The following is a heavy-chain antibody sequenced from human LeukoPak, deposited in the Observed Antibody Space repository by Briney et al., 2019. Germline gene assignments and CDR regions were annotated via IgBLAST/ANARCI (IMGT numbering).Heavy chain of an antibody. V-gene: IGHV1-69*05. CDR3: ARTVQQWLPPDY. J-gene: IGHJ4*02. Sequence: SVKVSCKASGGTFSSYAISWVRQAPGQGLEWMGGIIPIFGTVNYAQKFQGRVTITTDESTSTAYMELSSLRSEDTAVYYCARTVQQWLPPDYWGQGTLVTVSS. D-gene: IGHD6-19*01. CDR2: IIPIFGTV. CDR1: GGTFSSYA.